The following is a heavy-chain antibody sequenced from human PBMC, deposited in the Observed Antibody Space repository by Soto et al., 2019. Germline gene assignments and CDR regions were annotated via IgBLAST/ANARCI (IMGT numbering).Heavy chain of an antibody. J-gene: IGHJ6*02. Sequence: QVLLAQSGSVVKKPGSSVTVSCQTSRGTFNTSPISWVRQAPGQGLAWQGDIGSVIGMVNYEQQFQDRINFTAGESTTRAWLEVSRLKPEDTALSLCAAPHLRGRQSDYLRPPTSSRYHSGLGVGSEGTTF. CDR2: IGSVIGMV. V-gene: IGHV1-69*01. D-gene: IGHD5-12*01. CDR3: AAPHLRGRQSDYLRPPTSSRYHSGLGV. CDR1: RGTFNTSP.